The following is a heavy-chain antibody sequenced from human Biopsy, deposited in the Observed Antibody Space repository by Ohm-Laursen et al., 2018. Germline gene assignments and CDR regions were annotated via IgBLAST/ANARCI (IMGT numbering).Heavy chain of an antibody. D-gene: IGHD3-10*01. J-gene: IGHJ4*02. CDR3: ARGRNPVWFGEDLDY. Sequence: SVKVSCKASGDRFSNYPISWVRQAPGQGLEWMGGIIPIFNTPKYAQRFQGRVTITADRSTTTAYMEVSSLRSEDTAVYYCARGRNPVWFGEDLDYWGQGTPVTVSS. CDR1: GDRFSNYP. CDR2: IIPIFNTP. V-gene: IGHV1-69*06.